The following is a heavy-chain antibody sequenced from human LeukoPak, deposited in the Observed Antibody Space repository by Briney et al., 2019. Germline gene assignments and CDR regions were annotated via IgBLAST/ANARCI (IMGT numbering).Heavy chain of an antibody. CDR2: INPNSGGT. CDR1: GYTFTSYY. Sequence: GASVKVSCKASGYTFTSYYIHWVRQAPGQGLEWMGWINPNSGGTNYAQKFQGRVTMTRDTSISTAYMELSRLRSDDTAVYYCAREGDGEGYYYYMDVWGKGTTVTVSS. V-gene: IGHV1-2*02. D-gene: IGHD4-17*01. J-gene: IGHJ6*03. CDR3: AREGDGEGYYYYMDV.